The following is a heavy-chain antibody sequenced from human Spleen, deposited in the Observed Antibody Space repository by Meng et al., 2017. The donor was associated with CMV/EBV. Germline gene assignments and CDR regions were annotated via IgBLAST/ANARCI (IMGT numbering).Heavy chain of an antibody. J-gene: IGHJ5*02. Sequence: GESLKISCAASGFTFSSYAMSWVRQAPGKGLEWVSVIYSGGSSTYYADSVKGRFTISRDNSKNTLYLQMNSLRVEDTAIYYCGKGLFDPWGQGALVTVSS. V-gene: IGHV3-23*03. CDR2: IYSGGSST. CDR1: GFTFSSYA. CDR3: GKGLFDP.